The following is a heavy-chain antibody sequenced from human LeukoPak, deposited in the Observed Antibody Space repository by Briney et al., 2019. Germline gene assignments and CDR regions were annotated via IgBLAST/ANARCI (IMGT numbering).Heavy chain of an antibody. V-gene: IGHV1-18*01. J-gene: IGHJ6*03. CDR1: GYTFTSYG. CDR2: ISAYNGNT. CDR3: ARDLRRFLEWLPDYYYYMDV. Sequence: ASVKVSCKASGYTFTSYGISWVRQAPGQGLEWMGWISAYNGNTNYAQKLQGRVTMTTDTSTSTAYMELRSLRSDDTAVYYCARDLRRFLEWLPDYYYYMDVWGKGTTVTVSS. D-gene: IGHD3-3*01.